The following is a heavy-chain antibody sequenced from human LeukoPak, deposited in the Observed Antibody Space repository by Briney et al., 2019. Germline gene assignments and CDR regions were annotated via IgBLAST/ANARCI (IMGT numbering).Heavy chain of an antibody. CDR3: ARGVVVKGMDV. J-gene: IGHJ6*02. CDR1: GFTFSSYA. D-gene: IGHD2-21*01. Sequence: PVGSLRLSCAASGFTFSSYAMHWVRQAPGKGLEWVAVISYDGRNRYYADSVKGRFTISRDNSKNTLYLQMNSLRAEDTAVYYCARGVVVKGMDVGGQGPTVTVSS. V-gene: IGHV3-30*04. CDR2: ISYDGRNR.